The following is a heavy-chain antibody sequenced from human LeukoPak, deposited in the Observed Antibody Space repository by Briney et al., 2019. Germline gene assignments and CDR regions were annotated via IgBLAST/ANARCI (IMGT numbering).Heavy chain of an antibody. V-gene: IGHV4-39*01. CDR3: ARRYYFVSGSYYPFDF. J-gene: IGHJ4*02. CDR2: IHYSGTT. CDR1: GGSISDSDYS. D-gene: IGHD3-10*01. Sequence: SETLSLTCNVSGGSISDSDYSWDWIRQPPGKGLEWMGCIHYSGTTYSNPSLKSRISISVDTSKSQFSLKLRSVTAADTAVYYCARRYYFVSGSYYPFDFWGQGTLVTVSS.